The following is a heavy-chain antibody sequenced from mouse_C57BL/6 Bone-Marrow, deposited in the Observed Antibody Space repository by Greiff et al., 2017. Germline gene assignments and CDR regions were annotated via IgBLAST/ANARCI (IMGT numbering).Heavy chain of an antibody. CDR2: INPNYGTT. Sequence: LVESGPELVKPGASVKISCKASGYSFTDYNMNWVKQSNGKSLEWIGVINPNYGTTSYNQKFKGKATLTVDQSSSTAYMQLNSLTSEDSAVYYCARSDGYYVYYAMDYWGQGTSVTVSS. CDR1: GYSFTDYN. D-gene: IGHD2-3*01. CDR3: ARSDGYYVYYAMDY. V-gene: IGHV1-39*01. J-gene: IGHJ4*01.